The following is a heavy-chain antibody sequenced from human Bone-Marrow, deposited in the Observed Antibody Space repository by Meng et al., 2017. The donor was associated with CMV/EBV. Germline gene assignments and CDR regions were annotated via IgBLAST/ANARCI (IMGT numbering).Heavy chain of an antibody. D-gene: IGHD3-3*01. Sequence: GESLKISCAASGFTFSSYSMNWVRQAPGKGLEWVSYISSSSSTIYYADAVKGRFTISRDNAKNSLYLQMNSLRAEDTAVYYCARDSDSVRYYDFWNGYYGMDVWGQGTTVTVSS. J-gene: IGHJ6*02. CDR2: ISSSSSTI. CDR1: GFTFSSYS. CDR3: ARDSDSVRYYDFWNGYYGMDV. V-gene: IGHV3-48*04.